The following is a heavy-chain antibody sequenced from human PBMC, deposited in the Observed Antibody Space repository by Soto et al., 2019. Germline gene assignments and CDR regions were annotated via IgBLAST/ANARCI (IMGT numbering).Heavy chain of an antibody. CDR1: GFTFSSFA. CDR2: LTGSGDST. D-gene: IGHD4-17*01. V-gene: IGHV3-23*01. CDR3: AKGTAVTTGDMAY. Sequence: EVQLLESGGGLVQPGGSLRLSCAASGFTFSSFAMTWVRQAPGKGLEWVSSLTGSGDSTYYADSVKGRFTISRDNSKNTLYRQRNSLRADDTALYYCAKGTAVTTGDMAYWGQGTLVTVSS. J-gene: IGHJ4*02.